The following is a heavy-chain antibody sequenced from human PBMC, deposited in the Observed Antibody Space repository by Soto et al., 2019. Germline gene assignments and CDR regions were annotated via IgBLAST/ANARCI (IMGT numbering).Heavy chain of an antibody. CDR1: GGTFSNYA. CDR2: IIPMFTTP. J-gene: IGHJ4*02. V-gene: IGHV1-69*01. CDR3: ARGSLFGDYGDFDF. D-gene: IGHD4-17*01. Sequence: QVQLVQSGAEVKKPGSSVKVSCKVSGGTFSNYAISWVRQAPGHGLEWMGGIIPMFTTPNYAQKFEDRVTITADESTNTAYMGLRSLTSDDTAVYYCARGSLFGDYGDFDFWGQGPLVTVSS.